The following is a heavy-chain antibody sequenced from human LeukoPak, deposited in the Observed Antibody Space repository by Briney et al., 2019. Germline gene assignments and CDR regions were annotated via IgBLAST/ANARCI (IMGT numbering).Heavy chain of an antibody. D-gene: IGHD1-26*01. J-gene: IGHJ4*02. CDR3: ARHPTKYSGSYYFDY. V-gene: IGHV4-34*01. CDR1: GGSFSGYY. Sequence: SETLSLTCAVYGGSFSGYYWSWIRQPPGKGLEWIGEINHSGSTNYNPSLKSRVTISVDTSKNQFSLKLSSVTAADTAVYYCARHPTKYSGSYYFDYWGQGTLVTVSS. CDR2: INHSGST.